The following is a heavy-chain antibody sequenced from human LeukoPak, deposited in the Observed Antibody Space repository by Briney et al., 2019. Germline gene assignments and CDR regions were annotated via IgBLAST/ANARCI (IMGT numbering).Heavy chain of an antibody. V-gene: IGHV5-51*01. D-gene: IGHD6-19*01. J-gene: IGHJ4*02. CDR1: GYSFTNDW. CDR2: IYPGDSDT. Sequence: GESLKISCKGSGYSFTNDWIGWVRQMPGKGLEWMGIIYPGDSDTRYSPSFQGQVTISADKSISTAYLQWSSLRASDTAMYYCARQAIYSGSWYTWGQGTLVTVSS. CDR3: ARQAIYSGSWYT.